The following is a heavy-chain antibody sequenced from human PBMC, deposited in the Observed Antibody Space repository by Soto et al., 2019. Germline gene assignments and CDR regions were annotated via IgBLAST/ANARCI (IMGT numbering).Heavy chain of an antibody. V-gene: IGHV3-21*01. CDR2: ISSTTNYI. J-gene: IGHJ4*02. Sequence: PGGSLRLSCAASGFTFTRYSMNWVRQAPGKGLEWVSSISSTTNYIYYADSMKGRFTVSRDNAKNSVYLETNSLSAEDTAVYYCARESEDLTSNFDCWGRGTLVTVSS. CDR1: GFTFTRYS. CDR3: ARESEDLTSNFDC.